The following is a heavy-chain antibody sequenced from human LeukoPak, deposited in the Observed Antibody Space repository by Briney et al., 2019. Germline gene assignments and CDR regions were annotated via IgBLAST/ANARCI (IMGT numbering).Heavy chain of an antibody. J-gene: IGHJ6*03. Sequence: PGGSLRLSCAASGFSFNHAWMSWVRQAPGKELEWVARIKSKTNGGTTDHAAAVKGRFTISRDDSKNTLYLQMSSLKTEDTAVYYCTTISGVAAAGTRNYYYYMDVWGRGTTVTVSS. CDR3: TTISGVAAAGTRNYYYYMDV. D-gene: IGHD6-13*01. CDR1: GFSFNHAW. V-gene: IGHV3-15*01. CDR2: IKSKTNGGTT.